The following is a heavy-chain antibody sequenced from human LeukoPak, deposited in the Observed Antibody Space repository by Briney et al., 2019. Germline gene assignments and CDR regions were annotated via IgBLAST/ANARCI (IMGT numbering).Heavy chain of an antibody. D-gene: IGHD5-24*01. CDR1: GGSFSGYY. CDR2: INHSGST. J-gene: IGHJ4*02. V-gene: IGHV4-34*01. Sequence: SETLSLTCAVYGGSFSGYYWSWIRQPPGKGLEWIGEINHSGSTNYNTSLKSRVTISVDTSKNQFSLKLSSVTAADTAVYYCAREVGEIEMATISPSFDYWGQGTLVTVSS. CDR3: AREVGEIEMATISPSFDY.